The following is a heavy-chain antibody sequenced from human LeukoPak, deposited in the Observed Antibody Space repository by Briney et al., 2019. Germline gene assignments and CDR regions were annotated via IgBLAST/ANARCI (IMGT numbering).Heavy chain of an antibody. V-gene: IGHV3-23*01. CDR2: VSYSDAGT. CDR1: GFTFSSYA. J-gene: IGHJ3*02. Sequence: GGSLRLSCAASGFTFSSYAMSWVRQAPGKGLEWVSTVSYSDAGTYYADSGKGRFTISRDNSKNTLYLQMNSLRAEDTAVYYCARDQDIWGQGTMVTVSS. CDR3: ARDQDI.